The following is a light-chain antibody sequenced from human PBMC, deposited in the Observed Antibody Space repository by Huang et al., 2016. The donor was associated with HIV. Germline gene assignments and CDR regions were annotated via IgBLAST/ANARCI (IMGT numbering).Light chain of an antibody. CDR1: QGISNS. CDR3: QQYHKYPLT. Sequence: DIQMTQSPSSLSASVGDRVTITCRASQGISNSLAWFQQKPGKAPKSLIYAASSLLSGVPSKFSGRGSGTDFTLTISSLQPDDFATYYCQQYHKYPLTFGPGTKVDLK. CDR2: AAS. V-gene: IGKV1-16*02. J-gene: IGKJ3*01.